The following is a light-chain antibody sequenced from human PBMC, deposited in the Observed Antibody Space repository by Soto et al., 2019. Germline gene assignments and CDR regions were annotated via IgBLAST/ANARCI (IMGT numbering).Light chain of an antibody. CDR1: QSISSW. Sequence: DIQMTQSPSTLSASVGDTVTITCRASQSISSWLAWYQHKPGKAPKLLIYKASSLQSGVPSRFSGIGSGTEFTLTISSLQPDDFATYYYQQYNFYPRTFGEGTKVEIK. V-gene: IGKV1-5*03. CDR3: QQYNFYPRT. J-gene: IGKJ1*01. CDR2: KAS.